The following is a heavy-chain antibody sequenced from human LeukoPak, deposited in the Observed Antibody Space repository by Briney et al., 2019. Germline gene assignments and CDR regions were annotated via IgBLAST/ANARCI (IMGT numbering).Heavy chain of an antibody. V-gene: IGHV4-4*02. Sequence: SGTLSLTCAVSGGSISTGNWWSWVRQSPDKGLEWIGEIYHSGSSNYNPSLKSRVIMSVDTSKNQFSLKLSSLTAADTAIYYCAREIYYDSSAYDYWGQGTLVTVSS. CDR1: GGSISTGNW. J-gene: IGHJ4*02. CDR3: AREIYYDSSAYDY. CDR2: IYHSGSS. D-gene: IGHD3-22*01.